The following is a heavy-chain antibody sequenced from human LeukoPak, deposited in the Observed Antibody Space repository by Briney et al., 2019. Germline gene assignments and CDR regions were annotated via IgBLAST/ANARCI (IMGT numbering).Heavy chain of an antibody. CDR3: ARYVEMATEDAFDI. CDR1: GGSISSGGYY. CDR2: IYYSGST. D-gene: IGHD5-24*01. J-gene: IGHJ3*02. Sequence: SETLSLTCTVSGGSISSGGYYWSWIRQHPGKGLEWIGYIYYSGSTYYNPSLKSRVTISVGTSKNQFSLKLSSVTAADTAVYYCARYVEMATEDAFDIWGQGTMVTVSS. V-gene: IGHV4-31*03.